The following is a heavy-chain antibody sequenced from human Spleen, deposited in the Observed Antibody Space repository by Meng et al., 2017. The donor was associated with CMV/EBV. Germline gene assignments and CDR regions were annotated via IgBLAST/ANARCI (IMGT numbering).Heavy chain of an antibody. CDR1: GGSFSGYY. CDR3: ARGLKGRYYDILTGYYKSLYFDY. V-gene: IGHV4-34*01. CDR2: INHSGST. Sequence: VPLSRGASGLLNPSVTLSPTCAVYGGSFSGYYWSWIRQPPGKGLEWIGEINHSGSTNYNPSLKSQVTISVDTSKNQFSLKLSSVTAADTAVYYCARGLKGRYYDILTGYYKSLYFDYWGQGNLVTVSS. D-gene: IGHD3-9*01. J-gene: IGHJ4*02.